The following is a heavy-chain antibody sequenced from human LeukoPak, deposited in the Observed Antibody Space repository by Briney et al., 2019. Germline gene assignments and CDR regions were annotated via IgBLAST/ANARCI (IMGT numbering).Heavy chain of an antibody. J-gene: IGHJ5*02. CDR1: GGYISSYY. CDR2: IYTSGST. D-gene: IGHD5-12*01. Sequence: PSETLSLTCTVSGGYISSYYWSWLRQPAGKGLEWIGRIYTSGSTNYHPSLKCRVTMPIDTYKNQFSLKLSSVPAADTAVYYCARDTRPGYSGYATIHNWFDPWGQGTLVTVSS. V-gene: IGHV4-4*07. CDR3: ARDTRPGYSGYATIHNWFDP.